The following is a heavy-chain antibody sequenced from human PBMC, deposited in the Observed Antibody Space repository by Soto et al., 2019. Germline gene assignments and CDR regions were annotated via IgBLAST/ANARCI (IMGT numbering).Heavy chain of an antibody. D-gene: IGHD1-26*01. J-gene: IGHJ6*02. V-gene: IGHV1-69*01. CDR2: IIPIFGTA. CDR1: GGTFSSYA. Sequence: QVQLVQSGAEVKKPGSSVKVSCKASGGTFSSYAISWVRQAPGQGLEWMGGIIPIFGTANYAQKFQGRVTITADESTSTAYMELSSLRSEDTAVYYCARDPVIVGLPPYYYGMDVWGQGTTVTVSS. CDR3: ARDPVIVGLPPYYYGMDV.